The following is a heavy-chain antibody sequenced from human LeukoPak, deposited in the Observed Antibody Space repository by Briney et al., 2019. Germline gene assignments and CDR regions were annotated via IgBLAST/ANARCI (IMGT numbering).Heavy chain of an antibody. J-gene: IGHJ4*02. CDR1: GFAFSNYW. Sequence: GGALRLSCAASGFAFSNYWMTWVRQAPGKGLQWVANIKPGGTEKNYVDSVKGRFTISRDNAKNSVYLQLNSLRVDDTALYYCARTPLTQLEPDYFDSWGQGTLVSVS. CDR2: IKPGGTEK. V-gene: IGHV3-7*02. CDR3: ARTPLTQLEPDYFDS. D-gene: IGHD1-1*01.